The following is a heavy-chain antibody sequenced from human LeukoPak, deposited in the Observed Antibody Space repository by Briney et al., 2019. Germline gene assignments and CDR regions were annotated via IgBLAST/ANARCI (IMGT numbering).Heavy chain of an antibody. V-gene: IGHV4-59*01. Sequence: SQTLSPTYGVSSEFFSGYYWGWIRQPPGKGLEWIGYIYYSGSTSYNPSLKSRVTISVDTSKNQFSLNLSSVTAADTAMYYCARAVLATKSEHWFDSWGQGTLVTVSS. CDR3: ARAVLATKSEHWFDS. J-gene: IGHJ5*01. CDR1: SEFFSGYY. CDR2: IYYSGST. D-gene: IGHD2-8*01.